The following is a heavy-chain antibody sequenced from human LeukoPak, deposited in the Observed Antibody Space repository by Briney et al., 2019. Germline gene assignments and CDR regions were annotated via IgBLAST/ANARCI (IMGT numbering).Heavy chain of an antibody. D-gene: IGHD6-19*01. CDR2: IYYSGST. CDR1: GGSINSGDYY. CDR3: ARAPYAPEEWLFPFDY. J-gene: IGHJ4*02. V-gene: IGHV4-30-4*08. Sequence: SQTLSHTCTVSGGSINSGDYYWSWIRQPPGKGLEWIGYIYYSGSTYYNPSLESRVTISVDTSKNQFSLKLSSVTAADTAVYYCARAPYAPEEWLFPFDYWGQGTLVTVSS.